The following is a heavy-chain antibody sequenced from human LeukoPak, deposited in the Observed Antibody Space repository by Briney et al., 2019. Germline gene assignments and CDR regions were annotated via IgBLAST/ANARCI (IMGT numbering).Heavy chain of an antibody. D-gene: IGHD4-17*01. CDR1: GFTFSAYA. CDR2: IRGGGGSA. CDR3: ARDPNGDYIGAFDM. V-gene: IGHV3-23*01. Sequence: GSLRLSCTASGFTFSAYAMMWVRQAPGKGPEWVSAIRGGGGSAFYADSVKGRFTISRDNSKYTLFLQMNSLRAEDTAVYYCARDPNGDYIGAFDMWGPGTMVTVSS. J-gene: IGHJ3*02.